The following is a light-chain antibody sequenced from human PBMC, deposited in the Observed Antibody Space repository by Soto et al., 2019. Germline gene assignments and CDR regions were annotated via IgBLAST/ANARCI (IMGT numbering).Light chain of an antibody. CDR3: SSYAGSNKLL. CDR1: SSDVGGYNY. J-gene: IGLJ2*01. V-gene: IGLV2-8*01. CDR2: EVS. Sequence: QSALTQPPSASGSPGQSVTISCTGTSSDVGGYNYVSWYQQHPGKAPKLMIYEVSKRPSGVPDRFSGSKSGNTASLTVSGLQAEDEADYDCSSYAGSNKLLFGGGTKVTVL.